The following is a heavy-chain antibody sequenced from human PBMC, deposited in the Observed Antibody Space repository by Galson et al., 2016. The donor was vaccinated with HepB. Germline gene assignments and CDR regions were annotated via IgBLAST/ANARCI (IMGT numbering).Heavy chain of an antibody. D-gene: IGHD2-15*01. CDR3: TTVDPGRYSYYYYYAMDV. J-gene: IGHJ6*02. V-gene: IGHV3-15*01. CDR1: GFTFSNAW. Sequence: SLRLSCAASGFTFSNAWMSWVRQAPGKGLEWVGRIKSKTHGGTTDYAAPVKGRFTISRDDSKNTLYLQVNSLKTEDTAVYYCTTVDPGRYSYYYYYAMDVWGQGTTVTVSS. CDR2: IKSKTHGGTT.